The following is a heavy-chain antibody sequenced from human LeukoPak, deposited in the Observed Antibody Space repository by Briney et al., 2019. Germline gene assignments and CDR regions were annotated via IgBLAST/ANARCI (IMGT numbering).Heavy chain of an antibody. J-gene: IGHJ4*02. CDR3: ARGGSSSWYGAFDY. CDR1: GGSFSGYY. V-gene: IGHV4-34*01. CDR2: TNHSGST. D-gene: IGHD6-13*01. Sequence: TSETLSLTYAVYGGSFSGYYWSWIRQPPGKGLEWIGETNHSGSTNYNPSLKSRVTISVDTSKNQFSLKLSSVTAADTAVYYCARGGSSSWYGAFDYWGQGTLVTVSS.